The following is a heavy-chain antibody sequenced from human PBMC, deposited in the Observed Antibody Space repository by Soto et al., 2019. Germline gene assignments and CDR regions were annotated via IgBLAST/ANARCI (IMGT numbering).Heavy chain of an antibody. D-gene: IGHD3-10*01. CDR2: IYHSGST. CDR1: GGSISSSNW. J-gene: IGHJ5*02. V-gene: IGHV4-4*02. Sequence: SETLSLTCAVSGGSISSSNWWSWVRQPPGKGLEWIGEIYHSGSTNYNPPLKSRVTISVDKSKNQFSLKLSSVTAADTAVYYCARDYMVRGVMRWFDPWGQGTLVTVSS. CDR3: ARDYMVRGVMRWFDP.